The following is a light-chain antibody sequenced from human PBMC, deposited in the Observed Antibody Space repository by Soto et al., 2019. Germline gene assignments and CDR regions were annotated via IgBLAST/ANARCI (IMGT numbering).Light chain of an antibody. V-gene: IGLV1-47*01. Sequence: QSALTQPPSASGTPGQRVTISCSGSSPNIGSIYVYWYQQLPGTAPKLLIYRNNQRPSGVPDRFSGSKSGTSASLAISGLRSEDEADYYCAAWDDSLSVYVFGTGTKVTV. CDR2: RNN. CDR3: AAWDDSLSVYV. CDR1: SPNIGSIY. J-gene: IGLJ1*01.